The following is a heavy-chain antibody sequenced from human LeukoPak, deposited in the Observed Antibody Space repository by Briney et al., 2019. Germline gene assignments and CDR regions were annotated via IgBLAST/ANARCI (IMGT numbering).Heavy chain of an antibody. D-gene: IGHD3-10*01. Sequence: TLSLTCTVSGGSISSGGYYWSWIRQHPGKGLEWIGYIYYSGSTYYNPSLKNRVTISVDTSKNQFSLKLSSVTAADTAVYYCARSPPTYYYGSGSTPWAFDIWGQGTMVTVSS. J-gene: IGHJ3*02. CDR1: GGSISSGGYY. CDR2: IYYSGST. CDR3: ARSPPTYYYGSGSTPWAFDI. V-gene: IGHV4-31*03.